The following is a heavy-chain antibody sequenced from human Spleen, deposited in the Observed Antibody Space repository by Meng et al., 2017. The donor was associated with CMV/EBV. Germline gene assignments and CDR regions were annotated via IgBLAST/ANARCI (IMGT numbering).Heavy chain of an antibody. J-gene: IGHJ4*02. CDR2: VDTAGDT. D-gene: IGHD3-10*01. V-gene: IGHV3-13*04. Sequence: GESLKISCAASGFAFSSYDMHWVRQTTGKGLEWVSTVDTAGDTYYAGSVKGRFTISRENAKNSMFLQMNSLRAGDTAVYYCAKEEAWFGELLDDYWGQGTLVTVSS. CDR3: AKEEAWFGELLDDY. CDR1: GFAFSSYD.